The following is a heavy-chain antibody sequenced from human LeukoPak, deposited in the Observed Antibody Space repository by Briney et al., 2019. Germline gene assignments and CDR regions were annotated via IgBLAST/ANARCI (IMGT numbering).Heavy chain of an antibody. CDR3: ARGTTPPRRPQRSYFAY. CDR2: INHSGST. D-gene: IGHD4-17*01. J-gene: IGHJ4*02. CDR1: GGSFSGYY. V-gene: IGHV4-34*01. Sequence: SETLSLTCAVHGGSFSGYYWSWIRQPPGKGLEWIGEINHSGSTNYNPSLKSRGTISVDTSKNQFSLKLSSVTAADTAVYYCARGTTPPRRPQRSYFAYRGQATLVTASS.